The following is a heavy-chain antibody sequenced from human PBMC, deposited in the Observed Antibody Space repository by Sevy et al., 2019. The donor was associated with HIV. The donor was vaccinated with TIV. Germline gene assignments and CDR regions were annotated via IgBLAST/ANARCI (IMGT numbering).Heavy chain of an antibody. CDR2: VNPSGGST. CDR3: ARGSGGRSGWFDP. Sequence: ASVKVSCKASGYTFTSYYMNWVRQAPGQGLEWMGIVNPSGGSTSYAQKFQGRVTMTRDTSTSTVYMELGRLRSEDTAVYYCARGSGGRSGWFDPWGQGTLVTVSS. V-gene: IGHV1-46*01. CDR1: GYTFTSYY. D-gene: IGHD2-15*01. J-gene: IGHJ5*02.